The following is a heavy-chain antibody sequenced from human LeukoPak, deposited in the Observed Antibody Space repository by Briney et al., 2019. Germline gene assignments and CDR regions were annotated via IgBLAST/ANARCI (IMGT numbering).Heavy chain of an antibody. CDR1: GGSTDSSSYY. J-gene: IGHJ5*02. CDR2: IYYSGST. V-gene: IGHV4-39*01. CDR3: ARHVGKAALWFDP. D-gene: IGHD6-6*01. Sequence: PSETLSLTCTVSGGSTDSSSYYWGWIRQPPGKGLEWIGSIYYSGSTYYNPSLKSRVTISLDTSKNQFSLKLTSVTAADTAVYYCARHVGKAALWFDPWGQGTLVTVSS.